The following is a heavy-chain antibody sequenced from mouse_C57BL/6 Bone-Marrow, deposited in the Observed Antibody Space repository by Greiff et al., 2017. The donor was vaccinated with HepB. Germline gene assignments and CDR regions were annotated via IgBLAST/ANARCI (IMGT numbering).Heavy chain of an antibody. J-gene: IGHJ4*01. CDR2: INPNYGTT. D-gene: IGHD1-1*01. CDR1: GYSFTDYN. CDR3: ARTNYYGSSYYAMDY. V-gene: IGHV1-39*01. Sequence: VQLQQSGPELVKPGASVKISCKASGYSFTDYNMNWVKQSNGKSLEWIGVINPNYGTTSYNQKFKGKAALTVDQSSSTAYMQLNSLTSEDSAVYYCARTNYYGSSYYAMDYWGQGTSVTVSS.